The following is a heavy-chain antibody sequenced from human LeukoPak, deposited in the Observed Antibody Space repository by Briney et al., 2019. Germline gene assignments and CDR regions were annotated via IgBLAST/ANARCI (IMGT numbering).Heavy chain of an antibody. CDR3: AQSHYYYYMDV. Sequence: GGSLRLSCAASGFTFSSYWMGWVRQAPGKGLEWVANIKQDGSEKYYVDSVKGRFTISRDNAKNSLYLQMNSLRAEDTAVYYCAQSHYYYYMDVWGEGTTVTISS. V-gene: IGHV3-7*01. CDR1: GFTFSSYW. CDR2: IKQDGSEK. J-gene: IGHJ6*03.